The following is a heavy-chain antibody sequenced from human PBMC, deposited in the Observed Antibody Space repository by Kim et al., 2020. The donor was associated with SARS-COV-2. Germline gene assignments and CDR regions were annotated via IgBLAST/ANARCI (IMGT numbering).Heavy chain of an antibody. CDR3: ARVGVATIRGLEY. V-gene: IGHV4-34*01. J-gene: IGHJ4*02. D-gene: IGHD5-12*01. Sequence: YNPTRKSRVTISVDTSKNQFSLKLSAVTAADTAVYYCARVGVATIRGLEYWGQGTLVTVSS.